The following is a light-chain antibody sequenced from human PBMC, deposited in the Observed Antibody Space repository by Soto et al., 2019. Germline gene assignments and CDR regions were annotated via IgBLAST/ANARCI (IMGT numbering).Light chain of an antibody. CDR1: QNINSW. CDR2: KAS. J-gene: IGKJ2*01. V-gene: IGKV1-5*03. Sequence: DIQMTQSPSSVSASVGDTVTITCRASQNINSWLAWYQQKPGKAPKLLIYKASSLESGVPSRFSGSGSGTEFTLTISSLQPDDFATYYCQQYDTRYTFGQGTKVDIK. CDR3: QQYDTRYT.